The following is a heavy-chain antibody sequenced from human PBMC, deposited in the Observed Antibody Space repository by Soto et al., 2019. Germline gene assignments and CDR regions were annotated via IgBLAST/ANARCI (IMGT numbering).Heavy chain of an antibody. Sequence: SETLSLTCAVSGGSISSGGYSWSWIRQPPGKGLEWIGYIYHSGSTYYNPSLKSRVTISVDRSKNQFSLKLSSVTAADTAVYYCAREIYGDYVRGGFDYWGQGTLVTVSS. D-gene: IGHD4-17*01. V-gene: IGHV4-30-2*01. CDR2: IYHSGST. J-gene: IGHJ4*02. CDR1: GGSISSGGYS. CDR3: AREIYGDYVRGGFDY.